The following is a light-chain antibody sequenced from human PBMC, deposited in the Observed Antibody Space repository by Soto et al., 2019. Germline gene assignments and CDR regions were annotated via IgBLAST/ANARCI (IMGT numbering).Light chain of an antibody. Sequence: QSALTQPASVSGSPGQSITISCTGTSSDVGSYNLVSWYQQHPGKAPKLMIYEVSKRPSGVSNRFSGYKSGNTASLTISGLQAEDEADYYCCSYAGSSTFKVFGGGTKVTVL. J-gene: IGLJ2*01. CDR1: SSDVGSYNL. CDR3: CSYAGSSTFKV. V-gene: IGLV2-23*02. CDR2: EVS.